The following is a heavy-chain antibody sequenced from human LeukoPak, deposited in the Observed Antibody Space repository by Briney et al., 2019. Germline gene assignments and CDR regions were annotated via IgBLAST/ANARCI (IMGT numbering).Heavy chain of an antibody. D-gene: IGHD3-22*01. CDR2: ISAYNGNT. CDR1: GYTFTSYG. CDR3: ARGSIRYYYDSSGSPFDY. J-gene: IGHJ4*02. Sequence: GASVKVSCKASGYTFTSYGISWVRQAPGQGLEWMGWISAYNGNTNYAQKLQGRVTMTTDTSTSTAYMELRSLRSDDTAVYYRARGSIRYYYDSSGSPFDYWGQGTLVTVSS. V-gene: IGHV1-18*01.